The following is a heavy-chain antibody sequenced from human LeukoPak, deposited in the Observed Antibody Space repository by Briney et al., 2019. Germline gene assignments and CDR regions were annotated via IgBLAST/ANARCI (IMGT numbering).Heavy chain of an antibody. J-gene: IGHJ6*03. Sequence: SETLSLTCAVYGGSFSGYYWSWIRQPPGKGLEWIGEINHSGSTNYNPSLKSRVTISVDTSKNQFSLKLSSVAAAGTAVYYCARGKWGMGYYYYMDVWGKGTTVTVSS. D-gene: IGHD3-16*01. V-gene: IGHV4-34*01. CDR2: INHSGST. CDR3: ARGKWGMGYYYYMDV. CDR1: GGSFSGYY.